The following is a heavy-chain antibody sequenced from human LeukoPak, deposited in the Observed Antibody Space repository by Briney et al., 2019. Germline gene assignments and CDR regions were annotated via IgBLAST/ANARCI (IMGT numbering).Heavy chain of an antibody. Sequence: PGGSLRLSCAASGFTFSNYWMSWVRQAPGKGLEWVANIKQDGSEKYYVDSVKGRFTISKDNAKNSVYLQMNSLRPEDTAVYCCARKATAVTAYFDYWGQGTLVTVSS. V-gene: IGHV3-7*03. CDR3: ARKATAVTAYFDY. CDR1: GFTFSNYW. J-gene: IGHJ4*02. CDR2: IKQDGSEK. D-gene: IGHD4-17*01.